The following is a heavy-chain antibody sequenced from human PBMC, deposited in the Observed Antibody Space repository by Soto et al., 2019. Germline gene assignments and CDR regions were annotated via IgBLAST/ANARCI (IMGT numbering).Heavy chain of an antibody. J-gene: IGHJ6*02. Sequence: GGSLRLSCAASGFTFSSYEMNWVRQAPGKGLEWVSYISSSGSTIYYADSVKGRFTISRDNAKNSLYLQMNSLRAEDTAVYYCARDGGRRGDYEYYYYYGMDVWGQVTTVTVSS. V-gene: IGHV3-48*03. CDR2: ISSSGSTI. D-gene: IGHD4-17*01. CDR1: GFTFSSYE. CDR3: ARDGGRRGDYEYYYYYGMDV.